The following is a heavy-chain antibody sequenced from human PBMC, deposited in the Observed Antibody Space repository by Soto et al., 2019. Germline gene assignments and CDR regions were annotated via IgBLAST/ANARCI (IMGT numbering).Heavy chain of an antibody. CDR2: INTGNGDT. V-gene: IGHV1-3*05. Sequence: QVQLVQSGAEEKKPGASVKVSCKASGYTFTTYAIHWVRQAPGQSLEWMGWINTGNGDTIYSEKFQGRVTITMDTSASTAYMDLNSLRSEDTAVYYCARDQLWFGDFPTGVDYWGQGTLVTVSS. J-gene: IGHJ4*02. D-gene: IGHD3-10*01. CDR3: ARDQLWFGDFPTGVDY. CDR1: GYTFTTYA.